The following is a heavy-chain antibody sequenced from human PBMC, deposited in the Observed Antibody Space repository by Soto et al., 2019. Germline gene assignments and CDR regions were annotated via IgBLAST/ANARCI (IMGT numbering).Heavy chain of an antibody. J-gene: IGHJ4*02. CDR2: IYSGGST. CDR3: ARHGYNYGGGSFDY. Sequence: EVQLVESGGGLVQPGGSLRLSCAASGVTVSSNYMSWVRQAPGKGLEWVSVIYSGGSTYYADSVKGRFTISRDNSKNTLYLQMNSLRAEDTAGYYCARHGYNYGGGSFDYWGPGTLVTVSS. V-gene: IGHV3-66*04. D-gene: IGHD5-18*01. CDR1: GVTVSSNY.